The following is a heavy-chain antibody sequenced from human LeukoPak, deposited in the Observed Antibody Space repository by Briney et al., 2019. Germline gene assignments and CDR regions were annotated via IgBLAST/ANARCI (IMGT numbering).Heavy chain of an antibody. Sequence: GGSLRLSCAASGFTFSSYAMSWVRQAPGKGLEWVSVISGSGGSTYYADSVKGRFTISRDNSKNTLYLQMNSLRAEDTAVYYCASGLGDSSSWYFDYWGQGTLVTVSS. J-gene: IGHJ4*02. D-gene: IGHD6-13*01. CDR1: GFTFSSYA. V-gene: IGHV3-23*01. CDR3: ASGLGDSSSWYFDY. CDR2: ISGSGGST.